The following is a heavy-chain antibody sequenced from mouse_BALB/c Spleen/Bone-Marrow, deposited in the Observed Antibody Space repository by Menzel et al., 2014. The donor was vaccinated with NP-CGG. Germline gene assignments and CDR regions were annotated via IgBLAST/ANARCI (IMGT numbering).Heavy chain of an antibody. D-gene: IGHD1-2*01. CDR3: AREGGTTAHYYAMDY. CDR2: ISSGGST. Sequence: EVKLVESGGSLVKPGGSLKLSCAASGFTFSSYAMSWVHQTPEKRLERVASISSGGSTYYPDSVKGRFTISRDNARNILYLQMSSLRSEDTAMYYCAREGGTTAHYYAMDYWGQGTSVTVSS. CDR1: GFTFSSYA. V-gene: IGHV5-6-5*01. J-gene: IGHJ4*01.